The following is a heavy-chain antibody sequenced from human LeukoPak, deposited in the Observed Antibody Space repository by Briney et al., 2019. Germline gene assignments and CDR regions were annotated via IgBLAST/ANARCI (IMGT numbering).Heavy chain of an antibody. Sequence: ASVKVSCKPSRYTFTAYYMHWVRQAPEQGLERMGWVNPNSGGTNYEQKLRGRVTMTRDTSNTTAYMELSSLRSDDTAVCYCASGREYYGSGSHDDAFDIWGQGTMVTVSS. J-gene: IGHJ3*02. CDR2: VNPNSGGT. CDR3: ASGREYYGSGSHDDAFDI. D-gene: IGHD3-10*01. CDR1: RYTFTAYY. V-gene: IGHV1-2*02.